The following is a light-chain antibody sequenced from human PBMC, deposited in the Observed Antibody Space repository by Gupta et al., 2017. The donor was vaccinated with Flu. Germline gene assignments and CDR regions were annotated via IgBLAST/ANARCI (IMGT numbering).Light chain of an antibody. Sequence: SNIGASYDVHWFQQLPGTAPKLVIYDNINRPSGVPDRISGSKSGTSASLAITGLQAEDEGHYYCQCYDSSLSGSVFGSGTKVTV. CDR1: SNIGASYD. V-gene: IGLV1-40*01. J-gene: IGLJ1*01. CDR2: DNI. CDR3: QCYDSSLSGSV.